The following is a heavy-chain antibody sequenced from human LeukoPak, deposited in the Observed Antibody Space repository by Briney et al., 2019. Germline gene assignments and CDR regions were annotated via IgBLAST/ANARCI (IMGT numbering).Heavy chain of an antibody. CDR2: IYYNGST. V-gene: IGHV4-39*01. J-gene: IGHJ5*02. Sequence: SETLSLTCTVSGGSLSSSSYYWGWIRQPPGTGLEWVGSIYYNGSTYYNPSLKSRVTISVDTSKNQFSLKLSSVTAADTAVYYCARQAIFGVVIDWFDLWGQGTLVTVSS. D-gene: IGHD3-3*01. CDR1: GGSLSSSSYY. CDR3: ARQAIFGVVIDWFDL.